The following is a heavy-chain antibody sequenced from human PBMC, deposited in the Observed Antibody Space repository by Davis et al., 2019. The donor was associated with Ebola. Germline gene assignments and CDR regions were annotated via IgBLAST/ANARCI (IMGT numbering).Heavy chain of an antibody. Sequence: PSETLSLTCAISGDSVSSGSAAWNWIRQSPSRGLEWLGRTYYNSKWYNDYAVSVKSRITMNPDTSKNQFSLQLNSVTPEDAAVYFCARGWLRSPGFDYWGQGTLVSVSS. V-gene: IGHV6-1*01. CDR2: TYYNSKWYN. CDR1: GDSVSSGSAA. CDR3: ARGWLRSPGFDY. J-gene: IGHJ4*02. D-gene: IGHD5-12*01.